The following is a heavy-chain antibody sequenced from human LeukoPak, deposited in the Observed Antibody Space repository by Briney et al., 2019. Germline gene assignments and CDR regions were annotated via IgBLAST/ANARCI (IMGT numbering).Heavy chain of an antibody. CDR3: ATWIQLWPHAFDI. V-gene: IGHV1-24*01. CDR1: GYTLTELS. CDR2: FDPEDGET. Sequence: ASVKVSCKVSGYTLTELSMHWVRRAPGKGPEWMGGFDPEDGETIYAQKFQGRVTMTEDTSTDTAYMELSSLRSEDTAVYYCATWIQLWPHAFDIWGQGTMVTVSS. J-gene: IGHJ3*02. D-gene: IGHD5-18*01.